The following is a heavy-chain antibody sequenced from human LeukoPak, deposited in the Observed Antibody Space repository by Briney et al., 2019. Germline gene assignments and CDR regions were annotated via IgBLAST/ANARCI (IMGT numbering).Heavy chain of an antibody. CDR1: GGTFSSYG. CDR2: IIPIFGTA. V-gene: IGHV1-69*01. CDR3: ARGISSSWYWGFDY. Sequence: SVKVSCKASGGTFSSYGISWVRQAPGQGLERMGGIIPIFGTANYAQKFQGRVTISADESTSTAYMELSGLRSEDTAVYYCARGISSSWYWGFDYWGQGTLVTVSS. J-gene: IGHJ4*02. D-gene: IGHD6-13*01.